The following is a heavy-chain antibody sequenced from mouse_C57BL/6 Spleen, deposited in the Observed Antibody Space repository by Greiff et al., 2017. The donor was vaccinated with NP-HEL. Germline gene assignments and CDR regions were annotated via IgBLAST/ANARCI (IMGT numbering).Heavy chain of an antibody. D-gene: IGHD1-1*01. CDR1: GFTFSDYG. V-gene: IGHV5-17*01. CDR3: ARWTTVVARYFDY. CDR2: ISSGSSTI. J-gene: IGHJ2*01. Sequence: EVQLVESGGGLVKPGGSLKLSCAASGFTFSDYGMHWVRQAPEKGLEWVAYISSGSSTIYYADTVKGRFTISRDNAKNTLFLQMTSLRSEDTAMYYCARWTTVVARYFDYWGQGTTLTVSS.